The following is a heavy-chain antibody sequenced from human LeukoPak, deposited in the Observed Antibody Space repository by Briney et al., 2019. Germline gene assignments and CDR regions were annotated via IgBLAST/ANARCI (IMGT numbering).Heavy chain of an antibody. CDR3: AKWEVVSGYYYFTTYYYYGMDV. D-gene: IGHD3-3*01. V-gene: IGHV3-23*01. CDR1: GFTFSSYA. J-gene: IGHJ6*02. Sequence: PGGSLRLSCAASGFTFSSYAMSWVRQAPGKGLEWVSGISGSGGNTYYADSVKGRFTISRDNSKNTLYLQMNSLRAEDTAVYYCAKWEVVSGYYYFTTYYYYGMDVWGQGPRSPSP. CDR2: ISGSGGNT.